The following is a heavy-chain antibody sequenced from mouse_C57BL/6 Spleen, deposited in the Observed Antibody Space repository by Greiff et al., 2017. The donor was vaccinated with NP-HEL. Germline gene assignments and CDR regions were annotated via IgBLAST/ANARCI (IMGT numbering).Heavy chain of an antibody. CDR3: ARGGLPNYLDY. J-gene: IGHJ2*01. Sequence: EVKLMESGGGLVKPGGSLKLSCAASGFTFSSYAMSWVRQTPEKRLEWVATISDGGSYTDYPDNVKGRFTISRDNSKNKLYLQMSHLTSEDPAMYYCARGGLPNYLDYWGQGATLTVSS. V-gene: IGHV5-4*03. CDR1: GFTFSSYA. D-gene: IGHD3-3*01. CDR2: ISDGGSYT.